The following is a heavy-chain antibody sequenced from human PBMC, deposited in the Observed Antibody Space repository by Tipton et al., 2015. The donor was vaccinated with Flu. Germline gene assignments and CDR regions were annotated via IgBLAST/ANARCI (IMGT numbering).Heavy chain of an antibody. CDR3: ARPSSYYYYMDV. CDR2: IYYSGST. J-gene: IGHJ6*03. Sequence: TLSLTCTVSGGSISSYYWSWIRQPPGRGLEWIGYIYYSGSTNYNPSLKSRVTISVDTPKNQFSLKLSSVTAADTAVYYCARPSSYYYYMDVWGKGTTVTVSS. CDR1: GGSISSYY. V-gene: IGHV4-59*08.